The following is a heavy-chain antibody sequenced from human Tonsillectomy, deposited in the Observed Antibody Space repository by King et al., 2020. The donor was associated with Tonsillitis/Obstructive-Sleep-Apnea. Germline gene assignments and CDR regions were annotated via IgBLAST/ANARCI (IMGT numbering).Heavy chain of an antibody. Sequence: VQLVESGGGLVQPGGSLRLSCAASGLTFSTYAMNWVRQAPGKGLEWVSSIGGSGGSTYYAISVKGRFTISRDNSKNTLYLQMNSLRVEDTAVYYCAIGGLGXYYXXVWGXXTTVTV. V-gene: IGHV3-23*04. D-gene: IGHD3-16*01. CDR1: GLTFSTYA. CDR3: AIGGLGXYYXXV. CDR2: IGGSGGST. J-gene: IGHJ6*03.